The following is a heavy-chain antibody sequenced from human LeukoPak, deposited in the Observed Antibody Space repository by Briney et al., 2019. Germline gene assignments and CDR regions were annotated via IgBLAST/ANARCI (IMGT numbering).Heavy chain of an antibody. Sequence: SETLSLTCTVSGGSISSSSYYWGWIRQPPGKGLEWIGSIYYSGSTYYNPSLKSRVTISVDTSKNQFSLKLSSVTAADTAVYYCARSRGAYGAYCSGGSCYPNGGHWFDPWGQGTLIAVSS. CDR2: IYYSGST. J-gene: IGHJ5*02. CDR1: GGSISSSSYY. CDR3: ARSRGAYGAYCSGGSCYPNGGHWFDP. D-gene: IGHD2-15*01. V-gene: IGHV4-39*01.